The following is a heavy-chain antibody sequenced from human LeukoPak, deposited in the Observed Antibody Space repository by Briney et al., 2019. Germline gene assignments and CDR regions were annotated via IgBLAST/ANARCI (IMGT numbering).Heavy chain of an antibody. Sequence: GGSLRLSCAASGFTFSDYYMSWIRQAPGKGLEWVSYISSSGSTIYYADSVKGRFTISRDDAKNSLYLQMNSLRAEDTAVYYCATDFLLGALGYWGQGTLVTVSS. V-gene: IGHV3-11*01. J-gene: IGHJ4*02. CDR1: GFTFSDYY. CDR2: ISSSGSTI. CDR3: ATDFLLGALGY. D-gene: IGHD1-26*01.